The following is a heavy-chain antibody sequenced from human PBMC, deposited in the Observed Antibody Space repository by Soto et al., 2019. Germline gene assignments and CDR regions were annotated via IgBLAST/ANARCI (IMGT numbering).Heavy chain of an antibody. D-gene: IGHD1-26*01. Sequence: GASVKVSCKASGGTFSSYTISWVRQAPGQGLEWMGRIIPILGIANYAQKFQGRVTITADKSTSTAYMELSSLRSEDTAVYYCASNSGSYYPDYYYYGMDVWGQGTKVTVSS. V-gene: IGHV1-69*02. CDR1: GGTFSSYT. J-gene: IGHJ6*02. CDR3: ASNSGSYYPDYYYYGMDV. CDR2: IIPILGIA.